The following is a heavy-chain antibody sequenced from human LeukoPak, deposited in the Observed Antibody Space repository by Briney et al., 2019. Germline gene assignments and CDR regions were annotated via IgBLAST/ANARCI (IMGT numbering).Heavy chain of an antibody. CDR3: ARDRARSYYYDSSGYYSPFDY. V-gene: IGHV3-48*02. CDR2: ISSASGIL. D-gene: IGHD3-22*01. CDR1: GFIFNNYY. J-gene: IGHJ4*02. Sequence: QPGGSLRLSCAASGFIFNNYYMNWVRQAPGKGLEWVSYISSASGILYYADSVKGRFTIYRDNAKNSLYLQMNSLRDEDMDVYYCARDRARSYYYDSSGYYSPFDYWGQGTLVTVSS.